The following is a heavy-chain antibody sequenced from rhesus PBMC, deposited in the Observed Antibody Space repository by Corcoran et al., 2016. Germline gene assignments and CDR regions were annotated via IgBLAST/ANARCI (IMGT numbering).Heavy chain of an antibody. Sequence: EVQLVETGGGLVQPGGSLKLSCAASGFTFSSYGMSWVRQAPGKGLEWVSAINSGGGSTYYADSVKGRFTSSRDNSNNTLSLQMNSLRAEDTAVYYCANNRGYFDYWGQGVLVTVSS. V-gene: IGHV3S5*01. CDR3: ANNRGYFDY. CDR2: INSGGGST. CDR1: GFTFSSYG. J-gene: IGHJ4*01.